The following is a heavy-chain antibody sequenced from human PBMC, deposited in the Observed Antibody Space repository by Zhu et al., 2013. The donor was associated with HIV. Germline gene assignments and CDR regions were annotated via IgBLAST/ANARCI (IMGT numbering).Heavy chain of an antibody. V-gene: IGHV1-46*01. J-gene: IGHJ4*02. Sequence: QEQLVQSGAEVKKPGASLKVSCKASGYTFTTYYIHWVRQAPGQGLEWMGMINLNDHNTNLAQKFHGRLTVTGDTATNTIYLDLNSLKFEDTAVYFCAREYHGGYFDYWAQGTLVTVSS. CDR2: INLNDHNT. CDR3: AREYHGGYFDY. CDR1: GYTFTTYY. D-gene: IGHD3-10*01.